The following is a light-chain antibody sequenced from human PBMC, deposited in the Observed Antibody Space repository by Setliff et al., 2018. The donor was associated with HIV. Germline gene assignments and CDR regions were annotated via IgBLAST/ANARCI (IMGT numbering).Light chain of an antibody. V-gene: IGLV2-14*03. CDR3: CSYSRGSTYV. CDR1: SNDIGRFNY. Sequence: QSALTQHASVTGAPGQSITISCTGTSNDIGRFNYVSWYKQFPGKGPTLVIFDVNQRPSGVSNRFSGSKSGNIASLIISGLQAEDEADYFCCSYSRGSTYVFGTGTKVTVL. J-gene: IGLJ1*01. CDR2: DVN.